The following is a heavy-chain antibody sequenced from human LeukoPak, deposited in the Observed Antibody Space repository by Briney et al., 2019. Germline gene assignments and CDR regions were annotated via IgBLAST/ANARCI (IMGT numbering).Heavy chain of an antibody. CDR2: IYYSGST. V-gene: IGHV4-59*08. CDR3: ARHGISSDFNYGMDV. J-gene: IGHJ6*02. D-gene: IGHD6-19*01. Sequence: SETLSLTCTVSGGSLSSYYWAWIRQAPGKGLAWIGYIYYSGSTNYNPSLKSRVTISVDTSKNQFSLRLSSVTAADTAVYYCARHGISSDFNYGMDVWGQGTTVTVSS. CDR1: GGSLSSYY.